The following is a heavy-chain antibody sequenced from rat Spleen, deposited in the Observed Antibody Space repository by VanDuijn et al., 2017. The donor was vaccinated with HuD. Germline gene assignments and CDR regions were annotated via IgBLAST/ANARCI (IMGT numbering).Heavy chain of an antibody. D-gene: IGHD1-4*01. V-gene: IGHV2-6*01. CDR1: GFSLTSYT. CDR2: ISSGGNT. J-gene: IGHJ4*01. CDR3: TGDRHSPGVMDA. Sequence: QVQLKESGPGLVQPSQTLSLTCTVSGFSLTSYTVSWVRQPPGKGLEWIAAISSGGNTYYNSALKSRLSISRDISKSQVFLKRSSLQTEDTAIYFCTGDRHSPGVMDAWGQGASVTVSS.